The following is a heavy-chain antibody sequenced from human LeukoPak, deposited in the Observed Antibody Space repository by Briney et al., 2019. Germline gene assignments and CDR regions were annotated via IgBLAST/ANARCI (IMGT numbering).Heavy chain of an antibody. J-gene: IGHJ4*02. CDR1: GFTFSTFG. V-gene: IGHV3-30*02. D-gene: IGHD2-2*01. CDR2: IQNDQIDK. CDR3: ARDSPSSTSWGY. Sequence: GGSLRLSCAASGFTFSTFGMHWVRQAPGKGLEWVAFIQNDQIDKFYTDSVKGRFTISRDNAKNSLYLQMNSLRAEDTAVYYCARDSPSSTSWGYWGQGTLVTVSS.